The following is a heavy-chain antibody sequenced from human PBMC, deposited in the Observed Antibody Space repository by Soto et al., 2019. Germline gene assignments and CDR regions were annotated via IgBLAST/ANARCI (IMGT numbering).Heavy chain of an antibody. D-gene: IGHD3-3*01. Sequence: ASVKVSCKASGYTFTSYDINWVQQATGQGLEWMGWMNPNSGNTGYAQKFQGRVTMTRNTSISTAYMELSSLRSEDTAVYYCARFYDFWSGYYSPDYYYYGMDVWGQGTTVTVSS. J-gene: IGHJ6*02. CDR1: GYTFTSYD. CDR3: ARFYDFWSGYYSPDYYYYGMDV. V-gene: IGHV1-8*01. CDR2: MNPNSGNT.